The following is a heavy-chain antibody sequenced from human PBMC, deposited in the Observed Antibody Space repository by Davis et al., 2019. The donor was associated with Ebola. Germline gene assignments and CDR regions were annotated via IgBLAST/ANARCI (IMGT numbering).Heavy chain of an antibody. CDR3: ASMVPAAQD. J-gene: IGHJ4*02. D-gene: IGHD2-2*01. CDR1: GFTFSSYA. V-gene: IGHV3-64*01. Sequence: GESLKISCAASGFTFSSYAMHWVRQAPGKGLEYVSAISSNGGRTYYANSVKGRFTISRDNAKNSLYLQMNSLRAEDTAVYYCASMVPAAQDWGQGTLVTVSS. CDR2: ISSNGGRT.